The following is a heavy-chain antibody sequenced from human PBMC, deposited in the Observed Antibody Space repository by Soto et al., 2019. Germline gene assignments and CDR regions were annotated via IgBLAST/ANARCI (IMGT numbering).Heavy chain of an antibody. Sequence: QVQLVQAGAEVKKPGSSVKVSCKASGGTFSSYAISWVRQAPGQGLEWMGGIIPIFGTANYAQKFQGRVTITADESTSTAYMELSSLRSEDTAGYYWASSVAKYYYYGMDVWGQGPTVTVSS. CDR1: GGTFSSYA. V-gene: IGHV1-69*12. CDR2: IIPIFGTA. J-gene: IGHJ6*02. CDR3: ASSVAKYYYYGMDV. D-gene: IGHD5-12*01.